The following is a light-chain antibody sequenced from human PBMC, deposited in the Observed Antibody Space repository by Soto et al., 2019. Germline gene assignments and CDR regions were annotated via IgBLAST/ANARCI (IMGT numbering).Light chain of an antibody. Sequence: QSVLPQPASVSGSPGQSITISCTGTSSDVGGYNYVSWYQQHPGKAPKLMIYDVSNRPSGASNRFSGSKSGNTASLTISGLQAEDEADYYCSSYTSSSTGVVFGGGTQLTVL. CDR1: SSDVGGYNY. V-gene: IGLV2-14*01. J-gene: IGLJ2*01. CDR3: SSYTSSSTGVV. CDR2: DVS.